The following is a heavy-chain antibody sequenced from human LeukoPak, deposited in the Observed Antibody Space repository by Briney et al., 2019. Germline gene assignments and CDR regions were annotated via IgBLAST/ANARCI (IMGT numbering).Heavy chain of an antibody. D-gene: IGHD3-10*01. CDR1: GGSISSSSYY. Sequence: SETLSLTCTVSGGSISSSSYYWGWIRQPPGKGLEWIGSIYYSGSTYYNPSLKSRVTISVDTSKNQFSLKLSSVTAADTAVYYCARQILWFGNYDYWGQGTLVTASS. CDR2: IYYSGST. V-gene: IGHV4-39*01. CDR3: ARQILWFGNYDY. J-gene: IGHJ4*02.